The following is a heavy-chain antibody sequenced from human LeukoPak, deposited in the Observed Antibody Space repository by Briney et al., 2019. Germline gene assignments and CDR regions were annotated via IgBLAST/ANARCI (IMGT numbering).Heavy chain of an antibody. CDR3: ARDRRYSYGYDAFDI. V-gene: IGHV4-31*01. Sequence: SQTLSLTCTVSGGSISSGGYYWSWIRQHPGKGLEWIGYIYYSGSTYYNPSLKSQVTISVDTSKNQFSLKLSSVTAADTAMYYCARDRRYSYGYDAFDIWGQGTMVTVSS. CDR2: IYYSGST. D-gene: IGHD5-18*01. J-gene: IGHJ3*02. CDR1: GGSISSGGYY.